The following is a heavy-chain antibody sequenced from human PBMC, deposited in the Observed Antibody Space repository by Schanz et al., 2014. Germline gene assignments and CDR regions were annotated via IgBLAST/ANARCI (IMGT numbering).Heavy chain of an antibody. Sequence: EVQLLESGGGLVQPGGSLRLSCAASGFTFSSYAMTWVRQAPGKGLEWVSSISGSGLSTYYADSVQGRYTVSRDNSKNTLYLQMNSLRDEDTALYYCAKDWIPMVRGGDYGMDVWGQGTTVTVSS. CDR3: AKDWIPMVRGGDYGMDV. V-gene: IGHV3-23*01. J-gene: IGHJ6*02. D-gene: IGHD3-10*01. CDR2: ISGSGLST. CDR1: GFTFSSYA.